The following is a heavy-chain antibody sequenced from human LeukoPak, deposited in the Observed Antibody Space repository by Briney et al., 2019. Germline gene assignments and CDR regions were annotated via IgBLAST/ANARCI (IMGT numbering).Heavy chain of an antibody. CDR2: NIPIFGTA. Sequence: GASVKVSCRASGGTFSSYAISWVRQAPGQGLEWMGGNIPIFGTANYAQKFQGRVTITADESTSTAYMELSSLRSEDTAVYYCAVIVVVPAATSTNWFDPWGQGTLVTVSS. J-gene: IGHJ5*02. D-gene: IGHD2-2*01. CDR3: AVIVVVPAATSTNWFDP. V-gene: IGHV1-69*13. CDR1: GGTFSSYA.